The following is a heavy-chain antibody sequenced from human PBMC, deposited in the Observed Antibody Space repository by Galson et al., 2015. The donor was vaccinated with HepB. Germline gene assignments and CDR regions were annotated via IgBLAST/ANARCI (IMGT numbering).Heavy chain of an antibody. CDR3: ARVGWAGSYPD. V-gene: IGHV1-69*02. CDR1: GGTFSSYS. CDR2: IIPILGIA. D-gene: IGHD3-10*01. J-gene: IGHJ4*02. Sequence: SVKVSCKASGGTFSSYSISWVRQAPGQGLEWMGRIIPILGIANYAQKFQGRVTITADKSTSTAYMGLSSLRSEDTAVYYCARVGWAGSYPDRGQGTLVTVSS.